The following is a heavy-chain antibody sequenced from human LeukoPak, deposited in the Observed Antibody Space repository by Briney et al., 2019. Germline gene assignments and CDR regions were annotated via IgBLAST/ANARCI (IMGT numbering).Heavy chain of an antibody. Sequence: ASVKVSCKASGYTFTSYAMHWVRQAPGQRLEWMGWINAGNGNTKYSQKFQGRVTITRDTSASTAYMGLSSLRSEDTAVYYCARAPHYYDSGAFDIWGQGTMVTVSS. CDR3: ARAPHYYDSGAFDI. CDR2: INAGNGNT. J-gene: IGHJ3*02. CDR1: GYTFTSYA. V-gene: IGHV1-3*01. D-gene: IGHD3-22*01.